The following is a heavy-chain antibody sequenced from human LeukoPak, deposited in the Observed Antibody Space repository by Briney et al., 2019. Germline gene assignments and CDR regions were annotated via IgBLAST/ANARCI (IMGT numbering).Heavy chain of an antibody. V-gene: IGHV3-21*01. J-gene: IGHJ4*02. CDR3: AKGYYYDSDGYYQHFDY. D-gene: IGHD3-22*01. CDR2: INSDSSLM. Sequence: GGSLRLSCAASGFTFSSYSMNWVRQAPGKGLEWVSSINSDSSLMFYAESVKGRFTISRDNSKNTLYLQMNSLRAEDTAVYYCAKGYYYDSDGYYQHFDYWGQGTLVTVSS. CDR1: GFTFSSYS.